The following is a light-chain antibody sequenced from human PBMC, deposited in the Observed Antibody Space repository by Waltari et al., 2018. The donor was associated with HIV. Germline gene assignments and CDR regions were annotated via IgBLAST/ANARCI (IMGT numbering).Light chain of an antibody. CDR1: ESVNSN. J-gene: IGKJ5*01. CDR2: GAS. V-gene: IGKV3D-15*01. Sequence: EIVMIQSPGTLSVSPGERATLSCSASESVNSNLAWYQQKPGQAPRLLIFGASTRATGIAARFSGSASGTEFTLTISRLQSEDFAVYYCQQYYKWPLTFGQGTRLEIK. CDR3: QQYYKWPLT.